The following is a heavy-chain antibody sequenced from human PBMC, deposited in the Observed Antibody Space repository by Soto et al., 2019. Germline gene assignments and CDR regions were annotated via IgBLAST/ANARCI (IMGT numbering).Heavy chain of an antibody. V-gene: IGHV3-7*05. CDR3: ARVGDGYTSSSVEC. D-gene: IGHD3-16*01. J-gene: IGHJ4*02. Sequence: EVQVEESGGDLVQPGGSLRLSCAASGFTFSRYWMTWVRQAPGKGLEWLANINQDGAETYYVDSVKGRFSISRDNVKNSVYLQMNSLRTEDTAVYFCARVGDGYTSSSVECWGQGTLVTVSS. CDR1: GFTFSRYW. CDR2: INQDGAET.